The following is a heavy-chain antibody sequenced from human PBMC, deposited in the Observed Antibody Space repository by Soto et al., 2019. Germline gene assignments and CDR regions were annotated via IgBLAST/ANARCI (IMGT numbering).Heavy chain of an antibody. CDR1: VYTITELS. CDR2: FDPEDGET. Sequence: ASVKFSCKVSVYTITELSMHWLRQAPGKGLEWMGFFDPEDGETIYAQKFQGRVTMTRDTSISTAYMELSRLRSDDTAVYYSARDERSGWNWFDPWGQGTLVTVSS. D-gene: IGHD6-19*01. CDR3: ARDERSGWNWFDP. V-gene: IGHV1-24*01. J-gene: IGHJ5*02.